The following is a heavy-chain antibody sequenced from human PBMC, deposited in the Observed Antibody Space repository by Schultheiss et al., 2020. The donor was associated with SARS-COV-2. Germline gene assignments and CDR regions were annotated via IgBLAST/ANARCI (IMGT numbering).Heavy chain of an antibody. D-gene: IGHD3-10*01. CDR3: ARGDYYGSGSSSAFDI. CDR1: GFTFSSYA. CDR2: IYSCGST. J-gene: IGHJ3*02. Sequence: GGSLRLSCAASGFTFSSYAMSWVRQAPGKGLEWVSVIYSCGSTYYADSVKGRFTISRDNSKNTLYLQMNSLRAEDTAVYYCARGDYYGSGSSSAFDIWGQGTMVTVSS. V-gene: IGHV3-23*03.